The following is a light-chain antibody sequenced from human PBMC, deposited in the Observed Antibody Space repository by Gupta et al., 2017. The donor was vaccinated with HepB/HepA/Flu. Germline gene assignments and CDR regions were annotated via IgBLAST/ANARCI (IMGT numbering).Light chain of an antibody. V-gene: IGKV1-16*02. CDR2: AAS. Sequence: DIQMTQSPSSLSASVGDRVTITCRATQGINTDLAWFQQKPGKAPESLIYAASAVQSGVPSKFSGSGSVTDFTLTISNLQPEDFATYFCQQEKSYPVTFGQGTRLEIK. J-gene: IGKJ5*01. CDR3: QQEKSYPVT. CDR1: QGINTD.